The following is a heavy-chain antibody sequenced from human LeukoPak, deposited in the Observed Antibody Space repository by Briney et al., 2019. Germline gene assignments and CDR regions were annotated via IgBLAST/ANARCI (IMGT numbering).Heavy chain of an antibody. CDR2: ISSSSSYI. J-gene: IGHJ4*02. D-gene: IGHD3-3*01. V-gene: IGHV3-21*01. CDR1: GFTFSSYS. Sequence: GGSLRLSCAASGFTFSSYSMNWVRQAPGKGLELVSSISSSSSYIYYADSVKGRFTISRDNAKNSLYLQMNSLGAEDTAVYYCARDISDFWSGEPPRWAVDYWGQGTLVTVSS. CDR3: ARDISDFWSGEPPRWAVDY.